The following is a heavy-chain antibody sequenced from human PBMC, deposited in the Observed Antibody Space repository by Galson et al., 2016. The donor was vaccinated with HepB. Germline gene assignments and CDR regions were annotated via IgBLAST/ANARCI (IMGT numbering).Heavy chain of an antibody. CDR3: SRTLDD. Sequence: SLRLSCAPSGFIFSRNWMDWVRQAPGQGLQWVANIKPDGSERYYVDAVKGRFTISRDNAKNSLYLQMDRLRVEDTGTYFCSRTLDDWGPGILVIVSS. J-gene: IGHJ4*02. D-gene: IGHD2/OR15-2a*01. V-gene: IGHV3-7*03. CDR1: GFIFSRNW. CDR2: IKPDGSER.